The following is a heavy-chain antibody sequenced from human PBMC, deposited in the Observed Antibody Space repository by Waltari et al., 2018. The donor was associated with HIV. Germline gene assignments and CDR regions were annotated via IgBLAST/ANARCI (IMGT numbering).Heavy chain of an antibody. V-gene: IGHV1-3*01. Sequence: QFVQSGAEVKKPGASITVSCEVSGDSISTYVVHWLRQAPGHRPEWLGLINAATGMTQFAQQFQVRRNFTRDTSSNVAYMALSALRFEDTAVYYCARGAFARRTRTSSRLWASWGQGTPVTVSS. D-gene: IGHD6-6*01. CDR3: ARGAFARRTRTSSRLWAS. J-gene: IGHJ5*02. CDR1: GDSISTYV. CDR2: INAATGMT.